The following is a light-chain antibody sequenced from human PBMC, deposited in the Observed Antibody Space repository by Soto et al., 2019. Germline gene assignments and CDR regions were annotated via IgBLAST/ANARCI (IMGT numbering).Light chain of an antibody. CDR1: QSISDT. J-gene: IGKJ1*01. CDR2: GAS. Sequence: ITQCPSRVSVSNGGRATLSCRASQSISDTLAWYQQKPGEAPRLLIYGASTRATGVPARFTGSGSGTEFTLTISSLQFDDSAVYYSQQSNNWWTFAQGTKVDI. V-gene: IGKV3-15*01. CDR3: QQSNNWWT.